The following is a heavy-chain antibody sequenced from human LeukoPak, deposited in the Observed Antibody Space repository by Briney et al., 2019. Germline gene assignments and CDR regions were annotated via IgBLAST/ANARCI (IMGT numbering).Heavy chain of an antibody. J-gene: IGHJ5*02. D-gene: IGHD4-17*01. Sequence: GGSLRLSCAASGFTFSIYAMHWVRQAPGKGLEWVAVISYDGSNKYYADSVKGRFTISRDNSKNTLYLQMDSLRAEDTAVYYCSRGGYGDYNNWFDPWGQGTLVIVSS. CDR2: ISYDGSNK. CDR3: SRGGYGDYNNWFDP. CDR1: GFTFSIYA. V-gene: IGHV3-30-3*01.